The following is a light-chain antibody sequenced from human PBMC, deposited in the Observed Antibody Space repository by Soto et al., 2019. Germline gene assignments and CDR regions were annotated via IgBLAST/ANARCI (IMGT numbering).Light chain of an antibody. CDR1: SSDIGDYNY. V-gene: IGLV2-14*01. Sequence: QSVLTQPASVSGSPGQSITISCTGTSSDIGDYNYVSWYQQHPGKAPKLMIYDVSNRPSGVSNRFSGSKSGNTASLTISGLQADDEADYYCSSYTSGSTYVLFGGGTKVTVL. CDR3: SSYTSGSTYVL. CDR2: DVS. J-gene: IGLJ2*01.